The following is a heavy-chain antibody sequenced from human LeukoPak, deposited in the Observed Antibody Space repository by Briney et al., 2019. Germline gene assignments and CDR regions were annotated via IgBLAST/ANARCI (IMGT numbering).Heavy chain of an antibody. J-gene: IGHJ4*02. V-gene: IGHV4-59*08. Sequence: KPSETLSLTCTVSGGSISSYYWSWIRQPPGKGLEWIGEINHSGSTNYNPSLKSRVTISVDTSKNQFSLKLSSVTAADTAVYYCARGYGDSRVWGQGTLVTVSS. CDR2: INHSGST. D-gene: IGHD4-17*01. CDR1: GGSISSYY. CDR3: ARGYGDSRV.